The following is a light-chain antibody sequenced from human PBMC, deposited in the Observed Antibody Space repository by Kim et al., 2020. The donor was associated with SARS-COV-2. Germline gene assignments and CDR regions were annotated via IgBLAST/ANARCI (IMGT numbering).Light chain of an antibody. CDR1: QSVSNNY. Sequence: EIVLTQSPGTLSLSPGERATLSCRASQSVSNNYLAWYQQKPGQAPRLLIYGASDRATGIPDRFSGSGSGTDFTLTISRLEPEDFAVYYCHQYGSSPWTFGQGTKVDIK. J-gene: IGKJ1*01. CDR2: GAS. V-gene: IGKV3-20*01. CDR3: HQYGSSPWT.